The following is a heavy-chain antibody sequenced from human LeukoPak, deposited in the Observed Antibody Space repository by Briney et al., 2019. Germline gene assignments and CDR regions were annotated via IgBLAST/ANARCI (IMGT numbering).Heavy chain of an antibody. CDR1: GYTFTSYG. J-gene: IGHJ3*02. CDR2: ISAYNGNT. Sequence: ASVKVSCKASGYTFTSYGISWVRQAPGQGLEWMGCISAYNGNTNYAQKLQGRVTMTTDTSTSTAYMELRSLRSDDTAVYYCARDLDPYYYDSSGYWGDAFDIWGQGTMVTVPS. D-gene: IGHD3-22*01. CDR3: ARDLDPYYYDSSGYWGDAFDI. V-gene: IGHV1-18*01.